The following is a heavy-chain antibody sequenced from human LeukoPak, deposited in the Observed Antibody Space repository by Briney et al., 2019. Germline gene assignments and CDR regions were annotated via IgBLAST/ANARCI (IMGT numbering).Heavy chain of an antibody. Sequence: GGSLRLSCAASGFTFSTYWMHWVRQAPGKGLVWVSRINSDGSRTSYADSVKGRFTISRDNSKNTLYLQMNSLRAEDTAVYYCAKAPANQRMTTVDYYYYMDVWGKGTTVTVSS. J-gene: IGHJ6*03. CDR1: GFTFSTYW. D-gene: IGHD4-23*01. V-gene: IGHV3-74*01. CDR3: AKAPANQRMTTVDYYYYMDV. CDR2: INSDGSRT.